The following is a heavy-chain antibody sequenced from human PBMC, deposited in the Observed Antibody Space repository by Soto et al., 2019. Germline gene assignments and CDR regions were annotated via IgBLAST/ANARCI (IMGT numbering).Heavy chain of an antibody. CDR2: IYHSGST. CDR1: GGSISSGGYS. Sequence: QLQLQESGSGLVKPSQTLSLTCAVSGGSISSGGYSWSWIRQPPGKGLEWIGYIYHSGSTYYNPSLKSRVTISVDRAKNQSSRKLSSVTPADTAVYYCASAGGLGAVAADSWGQGTLVTVSS. V-gene: IGHV4-30-2*01. D-gene: IGHD6-19*01. J-gene: IGHJ4*02. CDR3: ASAGGLGAVAADS.